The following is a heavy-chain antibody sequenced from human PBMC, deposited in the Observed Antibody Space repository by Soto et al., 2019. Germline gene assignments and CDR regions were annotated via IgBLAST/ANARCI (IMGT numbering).Heavy chain of an antibody. CDR1: VYPFTSYY. J-gene: IGHJ3*02. V-gene: IGHV1-46*03. D-gene: IGHD5-12*01. CDR2: INPSGGST. Sequence: ASVKVSSKASVYPFTSYYMHCVRQSPGQGLEWMGIINPSGGSTSYAQKFQGRVTMTRDTSTSTVYMELSSLRSEDTAVYYCARVKRPDIVAFDIWGQGTMVTVSS. CDR3: ARVKRPDIVAFDI.